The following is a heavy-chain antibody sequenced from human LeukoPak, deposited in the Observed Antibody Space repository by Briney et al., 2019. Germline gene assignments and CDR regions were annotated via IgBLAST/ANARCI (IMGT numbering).Heavy chain of an antibody. CDR3: ARDQGITIFGVWFDP. D-gene: IGHD3-3*01. J-gene: IGHJ5*02. V-gene: IGHV4-4*07. Sequence: SETLSLTCTVSGGSISSYYWSWIRQPAGKGLEWIGRIYTSGSTNYNPTLKSRVTMSVDTSKNQFSLKLSSVTAADTAVYYCARDQGITIFGVWFDPWGQGTLVTVSS. CDR1: GGSISSYY. CDR2: IYTSGST.